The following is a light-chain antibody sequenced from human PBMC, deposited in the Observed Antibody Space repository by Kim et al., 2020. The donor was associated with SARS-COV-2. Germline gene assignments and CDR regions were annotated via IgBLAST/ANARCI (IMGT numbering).Light chain of an antibody. CDR2: GKN. V-gene: IGLV3-19*01. CDR3: NSRDSSGNHWV. J-gene: IGLJ3*02. Sequence: SSELTQDPAVSVALGQTVRITCQGDSLRSYYASWYQQKPVQAPVLVIYGKNNRPSGIPDRFSGSSSGNTASLTITGAQAEDEADYYCNSRDSSGNHWVFGGGTQRTVL. CDR1: SLRSYY.